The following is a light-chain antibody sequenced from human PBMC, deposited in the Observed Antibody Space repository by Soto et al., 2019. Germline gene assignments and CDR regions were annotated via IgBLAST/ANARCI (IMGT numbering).Light chain of an antibody. Sequence: EIVLTQSPGTLSLSPGERATLSCRTSQSVSNNYLAWYQQKPGQAPRLLIYGACRRATGIPDRFSGSGSGTEFTLSISRLEREDFAVYYWQQYSSLWTFGQGTKVELK. CDR2: GAC. J-gene: IGKJ1*01. CDR3: QQYSSLWT. V-gene: IGKV3-20*01. CDR1: QSVSNNY.